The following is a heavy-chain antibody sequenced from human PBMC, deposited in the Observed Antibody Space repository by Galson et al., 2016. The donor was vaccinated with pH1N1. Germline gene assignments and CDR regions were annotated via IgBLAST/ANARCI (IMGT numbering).Heavy chain of an antibody. CDR2: IWYDGSNQ. V-gene: IGHV3-33*01. Sequence: SLRLSCAASGFTFSNHAMHWVRHVPGKGLDWAALIWYDGSNQYYTDSVKGRFTISRDNSNNTLYLQMKSLRVEDTAVYYCVRESWRFGGDFDYWGQGTLVAVSS. CDR3: VRESWRFGGDFDY. CDR1: GFTFSNHA. J-gene: IGHJ4*02. D-gene: IGHD2-15*01.